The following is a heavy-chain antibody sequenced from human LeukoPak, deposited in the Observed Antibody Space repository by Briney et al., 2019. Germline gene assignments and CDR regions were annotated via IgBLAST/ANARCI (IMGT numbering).Heavy chain of an antibody. CDR3: ARHRDYYYHGMDV. J-gene: IGHJ6*02. CDR2: ISYSEST. CDR1: GGSISSYY. Sequence: SETLSLTCTVSGGSISSYYWSWIRQPPGKGLEWIGYISYSESTNSNPSLKSRVTISVDTSKNQFSLKLSSVTAADTAVYYCARHRDYYYHGMDVWGQGTTATVSS. V-gene: IGHV4-59*08. D-gene: IGHD5-24*01.